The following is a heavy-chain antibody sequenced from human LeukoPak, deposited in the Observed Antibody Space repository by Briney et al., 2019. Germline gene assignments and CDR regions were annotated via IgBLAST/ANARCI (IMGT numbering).Heavy chain of an antibody. Sequence: GGSLRLSCAASGFIVSNTYMTWVRQAPGKGLEWVSVIHNDGSTYYADSVKGRFTISRDNSKNMLFLRMNSLRVEDTAVYFCVSLARDYWGQGTLVSVPS. CDR1: GFIVSNTY. CDR3: VSLARDY. V-gene: IGHV3-53*01. D-gene: IGHD3-3*02. J-gene: IGHJ4*02. CDR2: IHNDGST.